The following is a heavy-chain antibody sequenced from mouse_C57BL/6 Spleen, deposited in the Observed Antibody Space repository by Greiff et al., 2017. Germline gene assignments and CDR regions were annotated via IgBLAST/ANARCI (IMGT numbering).Heavy chain of an antibody. D-gene: IGHD2-4*01. CDR1: GYTFTSYW. Sequence: QVQLQQPGAELVKPGASVKLSCKASGYTFTSYWMHWVKQRPGQGLEWIGMIHPNSGSTNYNEKFKSKATLTVDKSSSTAYMQLSSLTSEDSAVYYCARSHLSYDYGYYFDYWGQGTTLTVSS. CDR3: ARSHLSYDYGYYFDY. CDR2: IHPNSGST. J-gene: IGHJ2*01. V-gene: IGHV1-64*01.